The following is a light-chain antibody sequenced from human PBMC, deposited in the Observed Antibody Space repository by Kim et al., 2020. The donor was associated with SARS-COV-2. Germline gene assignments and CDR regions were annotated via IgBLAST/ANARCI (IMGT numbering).Light chain of an antibody. CDR3: SSYTSSSHV. V-gene: IGLV2-14*04. CDR1: SSDVGGYNY. J-gene: IGLJ1*01. CDR2: DVS. Sequence: PGQAIIISYTGTSSDVGGYNYVSWYQQHPGKAPKLMIYDVSKRPSGVSNRFSGSKSGNTASLTISGLQAEDEADYYCSSYTSSSHVFGTGTKVTVL.